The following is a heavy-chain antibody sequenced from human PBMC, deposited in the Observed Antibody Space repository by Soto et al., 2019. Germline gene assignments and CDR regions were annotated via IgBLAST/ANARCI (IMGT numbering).Heavy chain of an antibody. CDR3: ARDPYLGDHQY. D-gene: IGHD3-16*01. CDR1: GYTFTTYG. Sequence: QVQLVQSGGEVKKPGASVKVSCKTSGYTFTTYGICWVRQAPGQGLAWVGWISAYSGKTHYAQKFQGKVTTTTDTSTNTAYLELRSLRSDDTAVYYCARDPYLGDHQYWGQGTLVTVSS. J-gene: IGHJ4*02. CDR2: ISAYSGKT. V-gene: IGHV1-18*01.